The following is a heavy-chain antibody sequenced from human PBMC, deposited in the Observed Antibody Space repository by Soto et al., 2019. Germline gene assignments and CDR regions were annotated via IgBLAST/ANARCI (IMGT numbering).Heavy chain of an antibody. CDR3: ARDFDYSSSSVVSPFDY. CDR2: ISSSSSYI. CDR1: GFTFSSYS. D-gene: IGHD6-6*01. V-gene: IGHV3-21*01. Sequence: EVQLVESGGGLVKPGGSLRLSCAASGFTFSSYSMNWVRQAPGKGLEWVSSISSSSSYIYYADSVKGRFTISRDNAKNSLYLQMNSLRAEDTAVYYCARDFDYSSSSVVSPFDYWGQGTLVTVSS. J-gene: IGHJ4*02.